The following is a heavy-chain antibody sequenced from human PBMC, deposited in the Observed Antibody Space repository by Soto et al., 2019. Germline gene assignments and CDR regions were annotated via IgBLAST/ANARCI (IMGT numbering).Heavy chain of an antibody. D-gene: IGHD1-26*01. CDR2: IYYRGST. V-gene: IGHV4-59*11. J-gene: IGHJ6*02. Sequence: SETLSLTGTVSGGSISSHYWSWVRQAPGKGLEWIGHIYYRGSTTYNPSLRSRSTISVDTSNNQFSLKLNSVTTADTAVYYCARDGREASGMDVWGQGTKVTVS. CDR3: ARDGREASGMDV. CDR1: GGSISSHY.